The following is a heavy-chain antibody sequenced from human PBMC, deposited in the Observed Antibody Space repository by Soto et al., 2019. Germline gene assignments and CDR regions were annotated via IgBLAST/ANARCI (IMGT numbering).Heavy chain of an antibody. D-gene: IGHD3-10*01. Sequence: PFVTRSPPLAFAGGSGSIHDLGWVRQPPGKGLEWIGYIYYSGSTNYNPSLKSRVTISVDTSKNQFSLKLSSVTAADTAVYYCARDTPVTWFDPWGQGTLVTVSS. CDR1: GGSGSIHD. J-gene: IGHJ5*02. CDR3: ARDTPVTWFDP. CDR2: IYYSGST. V-gene: IGHV4-59*02.